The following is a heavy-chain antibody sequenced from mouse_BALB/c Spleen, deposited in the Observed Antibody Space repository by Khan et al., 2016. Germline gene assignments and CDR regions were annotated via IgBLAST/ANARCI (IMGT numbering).Heavy chain of an antibody. Sequence: QVQLQQSGAELARPGATVTMSCKASGYTFTIYTMHWVKQRPGPGLEWIGYINPSSGYTNYNQKFKDQATLTAEHSSSTAYMQLSSLTSEDSADYSGARSSGMAGNYLVDYWGQGTTLTVSS. CDR3: ARSSGMAGNYLVDY. J-gene: IGHJ2*01. V-gene: IGHV1-4*01. CDR2: INPSSGYT. CDR1: GYTFTIYT. D-gene: IGHD2-1*01.